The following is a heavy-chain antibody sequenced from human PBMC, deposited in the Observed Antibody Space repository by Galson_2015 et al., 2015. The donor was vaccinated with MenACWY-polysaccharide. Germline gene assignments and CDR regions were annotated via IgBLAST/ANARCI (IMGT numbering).Heavy chain of an antibody. CDR1: GFTFNNYW. CDR3: ARDEAVGATHFDY. V-gene: IGHV3-7*01. J-gene: IGHJ4*02. Sequence: SLRLSCAASGFTFNNYWMSWVRQAPGKEPEWVANIRQDGSEMYYEDSVKGRFTISRDNAKDSLFLQMNSLRAEDTAVYYCARDEAVGATHFDYWGRGTLITVSS. CDR2: IRQDGSEM. D-gene: IGHD1-26*01.